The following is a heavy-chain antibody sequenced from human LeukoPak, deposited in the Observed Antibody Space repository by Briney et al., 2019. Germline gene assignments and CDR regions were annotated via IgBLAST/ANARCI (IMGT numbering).Heavy chain of an antibody. J-gene: IGHJ4*02. D-gene: IGHD5-18*01. Sequence: LSGGSLRLSCVASGFTFSSYAMSWVRQAPGKGLEWVSTISGSGGSTYYADSVKGRFTISRDNSKNTLYLQMNSLRAEDTAVYYCAKEAQKYMSPAHPFDYWGQGTLVTVSS. V-gene: IGHV3-23*01. CDR3: AKEAQKYMSPAHPFDY. CDR1: GFTFSSYA. CDR2: ISGSGGST.